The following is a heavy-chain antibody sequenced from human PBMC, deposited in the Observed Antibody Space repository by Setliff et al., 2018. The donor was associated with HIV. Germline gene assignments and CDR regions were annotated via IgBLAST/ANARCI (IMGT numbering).Heavy chain of an antibody. J-gene: IGHJ4*02. CDR2: IYYSGST. Sequence: SETLSLTCTVSGGSISSRTYYWGCIRQPPGKGLEWIGSIYYSGSTDYNPSLKSRVTMSVDTSTNQFSLKLTSVTAADTAVYYCARLSGDYYYFDYWGQGTLVTVSS. CDR3: ARLSGDYYYFDY. CDR1: GGSISSRTYY. V-gene: IGHV4-39*01. D-gene: IGHD2-21*02.